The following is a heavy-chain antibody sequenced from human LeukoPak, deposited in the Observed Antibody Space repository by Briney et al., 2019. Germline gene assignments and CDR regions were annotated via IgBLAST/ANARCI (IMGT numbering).Heavy chain of an antibody. CDR3: ARDPSGIAVAGRNAFDI. Sequence: PSETLSLTCAVSGVSISSSNWWSWVRQPPGKGLEWIGEIYHSGSTNYNPSLKSRVTISVDKSKNQFSLKLSSVTAADTAVYYCARDPSGIAVAGRNAFDIWGQGTMVTVSS. CDR1: GVSISSSNW. D-gene: IGHD6-19*01. V-gene: IGHV4-4*02. CDR2: IYHSGST. J-gene: IGHJ3*02.